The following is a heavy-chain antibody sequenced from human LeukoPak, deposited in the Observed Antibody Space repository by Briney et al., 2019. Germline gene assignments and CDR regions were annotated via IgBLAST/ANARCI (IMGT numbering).Heavy chain of an antibody. CDR3: ARRGLVGAIDY. J-gene: IGHJ4*02. D-gene: IGHD1-26*01. V-gene: IGHV4-39*01. Sequence: SSETLSLTCTVSGGSISSSSYYWGWIRQPPGKGLEWIGSIYYSGSTYYNPSLKSRVTISVDTSKNQFSLKLSSVTAADTAVYYCARRGLVGAIDYWGQGTLVTVSS. CDR1: GGSISSSSYY. CDR2: IYYSGST.